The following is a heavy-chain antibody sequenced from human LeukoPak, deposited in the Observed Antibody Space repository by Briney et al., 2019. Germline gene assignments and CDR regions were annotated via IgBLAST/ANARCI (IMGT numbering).Heavy chain of an antibody. V-gene: IGHV4-61*01. J-gene: IGHJ4*02. D-gene: IGHD4-17*01. Sequence: PSETLSLTSTVPGGSLSSGSYYSSWIRQPPGKGREWIGYIYYSGSTNYNPSLKSRVTISVDTSKNQFSMKLSYVTAAETEVYYCERVLILGVYGDYEDYWGQGTLVTVSS. CDR1: GGSLSSGSYY. CDR3: ERVLILGVYGDYEDY. CDR2: IYYSGST.